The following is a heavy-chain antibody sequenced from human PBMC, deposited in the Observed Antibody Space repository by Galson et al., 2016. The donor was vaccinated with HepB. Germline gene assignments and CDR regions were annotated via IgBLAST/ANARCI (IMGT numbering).Heavy chain of an antibody. CDR3: ARDIRSDLRSVLRPMAGLVVFYGLDV. CDR2: ISGSGNNK. D-gene: IGHD3-3*01. CDR1: GFTFTYYE. Sequence: SLRLSCAASGFTFTYYEMNWVRQAPGKGLEWVSYISGSGNNKYHADSVRGRFTVSRDNARNSVYLLMNSLRAEDTAIYYCARDIRSDLRSVLRPMAGLVVFYGLDVWGQGTTVTVSS. V-gene: IGHV3-48*03. J-gene: IGHJ6*02.